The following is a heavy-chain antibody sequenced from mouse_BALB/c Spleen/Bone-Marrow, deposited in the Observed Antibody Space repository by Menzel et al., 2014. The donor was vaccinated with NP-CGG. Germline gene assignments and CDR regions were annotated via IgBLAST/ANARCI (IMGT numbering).Heavy chain of an antibody. D-gene: IGHD1-1*01. V-gene: IGHV5-9-2*01. CDR2: ISGGGSYT. CDR1: GFTFSSYG. CDR3: ARQYGSSYFDY. J-gene: IGHJ2*01. Sequence: LQQSGGGLVKPGGSLKLSCAASGFTFSSYGMSWVRQTPEKRLEWVATISGGGSYTHYPDSVKGRFTISRDNAKNNLYLQMSSLRSEDTALYYCARQYGSSYFDYWGQGTTLTVSS.